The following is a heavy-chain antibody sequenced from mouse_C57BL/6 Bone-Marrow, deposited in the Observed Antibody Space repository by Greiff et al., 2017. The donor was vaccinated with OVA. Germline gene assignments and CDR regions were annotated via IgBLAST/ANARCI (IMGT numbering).Heavy chain of an antibody. CDR3: ARHAMVKGFAY. CDR2: ISNLAYSI. V-gene: IGHV5-15*01. CDR1: GFTFSDYG. D-gene: IGHD2-2*01. Sequence: EVHLVESGGGLVQPGGSLKLSCAASGFTFSDYGMAWVRQAPRQGPEWVAFISNLAYSIYYADTVTGRCTIARENAKNTPYLEMSSLRSEDTVMYYCARHAMVKGFAYWGQGTLVTVSA. J-gene: IGHJ3*01.